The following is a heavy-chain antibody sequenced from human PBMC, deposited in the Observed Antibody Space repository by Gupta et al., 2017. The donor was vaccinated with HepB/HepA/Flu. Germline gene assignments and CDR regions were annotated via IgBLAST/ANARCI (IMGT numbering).Heavy chain of an antibody. J-gene: IGHJ4*02. D-gene: IGHD7-27*01. CDR3: ARVSLTGVYRGYFDS. CDR2: IYYSGSA. Sequence: QLQLQESGPGLVKPSETLSLTCSVSGDSSINTHYYWGWVRQPPGKGLEWIGGIYYSGSADYNAPLKSRVTISVDTSKNQFSLKLTYVTAADTAMYYCARVSLTGVYRGYFDSWGQGTLVTVSS. V-gene: IGHV4-39*02. CDR1: GDSSINTHYY.